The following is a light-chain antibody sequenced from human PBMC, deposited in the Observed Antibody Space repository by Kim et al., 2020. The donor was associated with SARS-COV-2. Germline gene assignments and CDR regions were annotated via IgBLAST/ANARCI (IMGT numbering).Light chain of an antibody. CDR1: SSDIGDYDY. CDR2: DVS. V-gene: IGLV2-14*03. Sequence: QSALTQPASVSGSPGQSITISCTGTSSDIGDYDYVSWYQQHPGKAPKLMIYDVSKRPSGISNRFSGTKSGNTASLTISALQAEDEADYHCSSYTSSNTWVFGGGTQLTVL. CDR3: SSYTSSNTWV. J-gene: IGLJ3*02.